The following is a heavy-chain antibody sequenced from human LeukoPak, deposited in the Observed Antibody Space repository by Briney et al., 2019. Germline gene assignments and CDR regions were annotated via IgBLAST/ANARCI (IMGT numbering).Heavy chain of an antibody. CDR2: INPNSGGT. J-gene: IGHJ4*02. V-gene: IGHV1-2*02. Sequence: GASVKVSCKASGYTFTGYYMHWVRQAPGQGLEWMGWINPNSGGTNYAQKFQGRVTMTRDTSISTAYMELSSLRSEDTAVYYCARDLEDSSGYYSGGYWGQGTLVTVSS. CDR1: GYTFTGYY. D-gene: IGHD3-22*01. CDR3: ARDLEDSSGYYSGGY.